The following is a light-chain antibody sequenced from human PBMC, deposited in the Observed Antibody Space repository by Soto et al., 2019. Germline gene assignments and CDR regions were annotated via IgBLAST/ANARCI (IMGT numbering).Light chain of an antibody. Sequence: IQMTQYPSSVSASVGDRVTITCRASQGISTWLAWYQQKAGKAPNLLIYGASNLHSGVPSRFSGSGSGTNFTLTISSLQPEDFATYYCQQANSFPITFGQGTRLEI. CDR1: QGISTW. V-gene: IGKV1-12*01. CDR3: QQANSFPIT. CDR2: GAS. J-gene: IGKJ5*01.